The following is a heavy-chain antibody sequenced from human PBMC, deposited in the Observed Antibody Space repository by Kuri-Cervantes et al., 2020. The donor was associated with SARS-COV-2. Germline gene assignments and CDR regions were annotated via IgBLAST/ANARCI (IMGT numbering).Heavy chain of an antibody. V-gene: IGHV3-7*01. CDR2: IKQDGSEK. CDR3: ARDRGGAFDI. J-gene: IGHJ3*02. CDR1: GFTFSSYW. Sequence: GESLKISCAASGFTFSSYWMSWVRQAPGKGLEWVANIKQDGSEKYYVDSVKGRFTISRDNAKNSLYLQMNSLRAEDTAVYYCARDRGGAFDIWGQGTMVTVSS.